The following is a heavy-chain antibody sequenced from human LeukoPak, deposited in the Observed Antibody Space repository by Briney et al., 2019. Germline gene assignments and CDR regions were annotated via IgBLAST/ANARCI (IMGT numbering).Heavy chain of an antibody. J-gene: IGHJ3*02. V-gene: IGHV3-11*01. CDR2: ISSSGSTI. CDR1: GFTFSDYY. Sequence: GGSLRLSCAASGFTFSDYYMSWIRQAPGKGLEWVSYISSSGSTIYYADSVKGRFTISRDNAKNSLYLQMNSLRAEDTAVYYCARDWSVGPNDAFDIWGQGTMVTVSS. D-gene: IGHD2-8*02. CDR3: ARDWSVGPNDAFDI.